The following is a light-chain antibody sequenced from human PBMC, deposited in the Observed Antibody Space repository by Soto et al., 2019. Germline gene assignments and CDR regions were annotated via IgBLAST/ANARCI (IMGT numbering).Light chain of an antibody. CDR1: QGITND. CDR2: AAS. J-gene: IGKJ1*01. V-gene: IGKV1-6*01. Sequence: AIQMTQSPSSLSASVGDRVTVTCRASQGITNDLAWFQQKPGKAPKLLIYAASNLQSGVPSRFSGSGSGTDFTLTIINLQPEDSATYYCLQDYNSPKTFGPGTKVEIK. CDR3: LQDYNSPKT.